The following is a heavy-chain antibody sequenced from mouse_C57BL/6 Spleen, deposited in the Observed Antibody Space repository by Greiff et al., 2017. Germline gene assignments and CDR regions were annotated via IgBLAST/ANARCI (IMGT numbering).Heavy chain of an antibody. Sequence: EVMLVESGGGLVKPGGSLKLSCAASGFTFSDYGMHWVRQAPEKGLEWVAYISSGSSTIYYADTVKGRFTISRDNAKNTLFLQMTSLRSEDTAMYYCAREGNYYGSSYSFDVWGTGTTVTVSS. V-gene: IGHV5-17*01. CDR1: GFTFSDYG. CDR2: ISSGSSTI. CDR3: AREGNYYGSSYSFDV. J-gene: IGHJ1*03. D-gene: IGHD1-1*01.